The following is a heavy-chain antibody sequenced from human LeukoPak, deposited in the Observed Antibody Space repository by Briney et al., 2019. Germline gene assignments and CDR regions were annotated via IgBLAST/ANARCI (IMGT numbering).Heavy chain of an antibody. Sequence: LETLSLTCTVSGGSISSYYWSWIRQPPGKGLEWIGYIYYSGSTNYNPSLKSRVTISADTSKNQFSLKLSSVTAADTAVYYCARVQRGYSPRVFDYWGQGTLVTVSS. D-gene: IGHD5-18*01. CDR3: ARVQRGYSPRVFDY. V-gene: IGHV4-59*01. J-gene: IGHJ4*02. CDR1: GGSISSYY. CDR2: IYYSGST.